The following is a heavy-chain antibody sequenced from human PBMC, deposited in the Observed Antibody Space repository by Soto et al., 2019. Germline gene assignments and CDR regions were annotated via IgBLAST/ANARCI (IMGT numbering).Heavy chain of an antibody. V-gene: IGHV3-15*01. CDR3: TTEVDYYDSSGYYRYYFDY. Sequence: GGSLRLSCAASGFTFSNAWMRWVRQAPGKGLEWVGRIKSKTDGGTTDYAAPVKGRFTISRDDSKDTLYLQMNSLKTEDTAVYYCTTEVDYYDSSGYYRYYFDYWGQGTLVTVSS. CDR1: GFTFSNAW. CDR2: IKSKTDGGTT. J-gene: IGHJ4*02. D-gene: IGHD3-22*01.